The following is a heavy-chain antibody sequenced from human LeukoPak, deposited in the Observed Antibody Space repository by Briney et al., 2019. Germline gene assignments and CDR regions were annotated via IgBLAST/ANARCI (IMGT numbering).Heavy chain of an antibody. Sequence: GGSLRLSCAASEFTFSSYWMHWVRQAPGKGLVWVSRINSDGSSTSYTASVTGRFTISRDNAKNPLYLQMNSLRVEDTAVYYCARDYWISIDHWGQGTLVTVSS. CDR1: EFTFSSYW. V-gene: IGHV3-74*01. D-gene: IGHD2-2*03. J-gene: IGHJ4*02. CDR3: ARDYWISIDH. CDR2: INSDGSST.